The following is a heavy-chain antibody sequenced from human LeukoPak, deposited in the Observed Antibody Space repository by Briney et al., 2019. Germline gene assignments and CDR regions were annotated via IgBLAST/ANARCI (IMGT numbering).Heavy chain of an antibody. Sequence: SETLSLTCTVSGGSISSGGYYWSWIRQHPGKGLEWIGYIYYSGSTYYNPSLKSRVTISVDTSKNQFSLKLSSMTAADTAVYYCATLDYGGNSADDYWGQGTLVTVSS. V-gene: IGHV4-31*03. CDR2: IYYSGST. D-gene: IGHD4-23*01. J-gene: IGHJ4*02. CDR3: ATLDYGGNSADDY. CDR1: GGSISSGGYY.